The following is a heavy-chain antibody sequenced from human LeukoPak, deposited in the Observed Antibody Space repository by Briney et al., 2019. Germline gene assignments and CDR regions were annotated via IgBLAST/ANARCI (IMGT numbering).Heavy chain of an antibody. J-gene: IGHJ5*02. D-gene: IGHD2-8*01. CDR1: GFTFSSYR. Sequence: GGSLSLSCAASGFTFSSYRMNWVRQAPGKGLKWVSSISSSSSYIYYADSVKGRITISRDNAKNSLYLQMNSLRAEDTAVYYCAREATPDPMDNGVDPWGQGTLVTGSS. CDR2: ISSSSSYI. CDR3: AREATPDPMDNGVDP. V-gene: IGHV3-21*01.